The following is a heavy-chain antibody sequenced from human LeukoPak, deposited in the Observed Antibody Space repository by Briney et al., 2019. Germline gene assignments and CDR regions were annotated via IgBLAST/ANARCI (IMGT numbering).Heavy chain of an antibody. V-gene: IGHV4-39*07. CDR2: IYYSGST. CDR3: ARSPSTDSSGYYYYLRYFDY. J-gene: IGHJ4*02. Sequence: SETLSLTCTVSGGSISSSSYYWGWIRQPPGKGLEWIGSIYYSGSTYYNPSLKSRVTISVDTSKNQFSLKLSSVTAADTAVYYCARSPSTDSSGYYYYLRYFDYWAREPWSPSPQ. CDR1: GGSISSSSYY. D-gene: IGHD3-22*01.